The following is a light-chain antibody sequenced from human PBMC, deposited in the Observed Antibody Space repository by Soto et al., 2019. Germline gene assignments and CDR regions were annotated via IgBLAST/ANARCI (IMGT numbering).Light chain of an antibody. CDR1: QSIITS. Sequence: DIQMTQSPSSLSASVGDRVTITCRTSQSIITSLNWYQQKAGEAPKLLIYGASTLQSGVPLRFSGSGSGTDFTLTISSLQREDFATYYCQESYTFLWGTCGQGTKVDIK. V-gene: IGKV1-39*01. CDR2: GAS. J-gene: IGKJ1*01. CDR3: QESYTFLWGT.